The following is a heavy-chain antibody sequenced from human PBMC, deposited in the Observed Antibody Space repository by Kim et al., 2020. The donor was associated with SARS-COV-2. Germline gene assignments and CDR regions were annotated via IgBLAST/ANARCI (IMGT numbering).Heavy chain of an antibody. CDR1: GFTFSAHA. CDR3: LAEICSRSFAH. V-gene: IGHV3-30*04. CDR2: IAYDGSHI. J-gene: IGHJ1*01. D-gene: IGHD2-15*01. Sequence: GGSLRLSCAASGFTFSAHALHWVRQAPGKGLEWVALIAYDGSHISYPDSVKGRFIISRDNTTSTLSLPMHSLRPEDTAVYYCLAEICSRSFAHWAPGTLV.